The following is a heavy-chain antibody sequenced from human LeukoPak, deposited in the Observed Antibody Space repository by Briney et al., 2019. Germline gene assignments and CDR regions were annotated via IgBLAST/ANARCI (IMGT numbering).Heavy chain of an antibody. D-gene: IGHD6-19*01. CDR1: GGSISNYS. Sequence: SETLSLTCTVSGGSISNYSWSWIRQPPGKGLEWIGHIYYRGSTNYNPSLKSRVTISVDTSKNQFSLKLSSVTAADTAVYYCARLRRGNGWYWDYYFDYWGQGTLVTVSS. J-gene: IGHJ4*02. CDR3: ARLRRGNGWYWDYYFDY. CDR2: IYYRGST. V-gene: IGHV4-59*01.